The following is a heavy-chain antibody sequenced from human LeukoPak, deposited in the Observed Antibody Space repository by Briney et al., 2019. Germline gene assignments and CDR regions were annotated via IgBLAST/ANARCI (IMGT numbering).Heavy chain of an antibody. Sequence: PGGSLRLSCAASGFTFDDYGMSWVCQAPGKGLEWVSGINWNGGSTGYADSVKGRFTISRDNSKNTLYLQMNSLRAEDTAVYYCAKGGQWELLVHWGQGTLVTVSS. CDR2: INWNGGST. V-gene: IGHV3-20*04. CDR1: GFTFDDYG. CDR3: AKGGQWELLVH. D-gene: IGHD1-26*01. J-gene: IGHJ4*02.